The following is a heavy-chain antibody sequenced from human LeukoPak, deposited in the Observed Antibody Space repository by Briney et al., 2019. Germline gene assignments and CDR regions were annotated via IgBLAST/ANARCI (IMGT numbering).Heavy chain of an antibody. CDR1: GFTFSSYG. CDR3: AKEDGAAAGLFDY. D-gene: IGHD6-13*01. Sequence: GGSLRLSCAASGFTFSSYGMHWVRQAPGKGLERVAVISYDGSNKYYADSVKGRFTISSDNSKNTLYLQMNSLRAEDTAVYYCAKEDGAAAGLFDYWGQGTLVTVSS. CDR2: ISYDGSNK. V-gene: IGHV3-30*18. J-gene: IGHJ4*02.